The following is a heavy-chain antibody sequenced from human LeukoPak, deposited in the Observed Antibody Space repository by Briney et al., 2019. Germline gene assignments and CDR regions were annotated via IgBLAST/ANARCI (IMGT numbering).Heavy chain of an antibody. D-gene: IGHD6-19*01. CDR3: ARSSGWYPPHNWFDP. V-gene: IGHV3-66*01. CDR2: IYSGGST. Sequence: GGSLRLSCAASGFTVSSTYMSWVRQAPGKGLEWVSVIYSGGSTYYADSVKGRFTISRDNSKNTLYLQMNSLRAEDTAVYYCARSSGWYPPHNWFDPWGQGTLVTVSS. CDR1: GFTVSSTY. J-gene: IGHJ5*02.